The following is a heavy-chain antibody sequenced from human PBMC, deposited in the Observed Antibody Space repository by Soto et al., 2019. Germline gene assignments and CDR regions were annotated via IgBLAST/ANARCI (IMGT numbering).Heavy chain of an antibody. CDR2: IWYDGSNK. J-gene: IGHJ4*02. Sequence: QVQLVESGGGVVQPGRSLRLSCAASGFTFSSYGMHWVRQAPGKGLEWVAVIWYDGSNKYYADSVKGRFTISRDNSKNTLYLQMNSLRAEHTAVYYCARTPVGRWELLSELDYWGQGNLVTVSS. CDR3: ARTPVGRWELLSELDY. V-gene: IGHV3-33*01. D-gene: IGHD1-26*01. CDR1: GFTFSSYG.